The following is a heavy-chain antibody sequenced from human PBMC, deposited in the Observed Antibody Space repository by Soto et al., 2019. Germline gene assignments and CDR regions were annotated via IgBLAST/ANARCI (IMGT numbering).Heavy chain of an antibody. Sequence: SETLSLTCDVSGGSISIGTDYWGWIRQPPGKGLEWIGNIYYSGSTNYNPSLKSRVTISVDTSKNQFSLKLSSVTAADTAVYYCARGPCNSTSCYGFDYWGQGTLVTVSS. CDR3: ARGPCNSTSCYGFDY. V-gene: IGHV4-39*07. CDR1: GGSISIGTDY. D-gene: IGHD2-2*01. J-gene: IGHJ4*02. CDR2: IYYSGST.